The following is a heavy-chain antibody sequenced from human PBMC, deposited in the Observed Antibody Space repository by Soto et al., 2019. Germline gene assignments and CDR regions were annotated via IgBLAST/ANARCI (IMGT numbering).Heavy chain of an antibody. V-gene: IGHV4-31*03. D-gene: IGHD3-10*01. CDR3: LRPPENYYGSGSYFFDY. Sequence: PSETLSLTCTISGGSISSRDYYWSWIRQHPGKGLEWIGYIYYSGNTNYNPSLKSRVTISVDTSKNQFSLKLSSVTAADTAVYYCLRPPENYYGSGSYFFDYWGHGTLVTVSS. CDR2: IYYSGNT. CDR1: GGSISSRDYY. J-gene: IGHJ4*01.